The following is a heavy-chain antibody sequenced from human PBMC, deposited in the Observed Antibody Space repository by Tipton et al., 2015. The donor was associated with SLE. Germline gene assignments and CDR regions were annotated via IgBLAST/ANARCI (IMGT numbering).Heavy chain of an antibody. CDR1: GGSIGPYY. CDR2: IYFDGNS. D-gene: IGHD5-24*01. V-gene: IGHV4-59*01. J-gene: IGHJ5*02. Sequence: TLSLTCTVSGGSIGPYYWHWIRQSPGKALEWIGYIYFDGNSNGRGNYNPSLKSRVTMSVDPSKMQFSLNLNSVTAADTAVYYCARDQEMASGENRFDPWGQGTLVTVSS. CDR3: ARDQEMASGENRFDP.